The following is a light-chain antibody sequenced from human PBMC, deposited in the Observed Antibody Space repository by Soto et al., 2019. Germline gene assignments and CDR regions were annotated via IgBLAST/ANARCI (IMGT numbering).Light chain of an antibody. CDR2: EVS. Sequence: QSALTQPASVSGSPGQSITISCTGTSSDVGRYNYVSWFQQHPGKAPKLMIFEVSTRPSGVSNRFSGSKSGNTASLTISGLQIEDEADYYCCSYTSRTSAVFGGGTKVTVL. V-gene: IGLV2-14*01. CDR1: SSDVGRYNY. J-gene: IGLJ2*01. CDR3: CSYTSRTSAV.